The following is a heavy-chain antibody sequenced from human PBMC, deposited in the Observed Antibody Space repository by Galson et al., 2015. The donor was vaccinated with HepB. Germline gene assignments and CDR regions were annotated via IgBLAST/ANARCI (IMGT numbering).Heavy chain of an antibody. CDR1: GFIFSNYW. J-gene: IGHJ5*01. CDR3: ARDFPLVPAPGGDWFEF. Sequence: SLRLSCAASGFIFSNYWMSWLRQAPGKGLEWLANIKQDGSEKFYVDSVRGRFTISRDNAKNSLYLQMNTLRPEDTAVYYCARDFPLVPAPGGDWFEFWGQGTVVTVSS. CDR2: IKQDGSEK. D-gene: IGHD2-15*01. V-gene: IGHV3-7*01.